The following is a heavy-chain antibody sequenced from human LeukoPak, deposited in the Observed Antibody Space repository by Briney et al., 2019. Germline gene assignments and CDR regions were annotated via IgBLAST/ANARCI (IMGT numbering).Heavy chain of an antibody. CDR1: GFTFSSYG. V-gene: IGHV3-30*03. Sequence: PGRSLRLSCAASGFTFSSYGMHWVRQAPGKGLEWVAVISYDGSNKYYADSVKGRFTISRDNSKNTLYLQMNSLRAEDTAVYYCARGTSAGDYWGQGTLVTVSS. CDR3: ARGTSAGDY. J-gene: IGHJ4*02. CDR2: ISYDGSNK.